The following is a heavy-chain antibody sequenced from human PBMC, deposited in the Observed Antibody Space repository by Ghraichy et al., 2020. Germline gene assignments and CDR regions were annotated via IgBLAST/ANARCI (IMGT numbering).Heavy chain of an antibody. CDR3: AENKLGYSGYEVYAFDI. J-gene: IGHJ3*02. CDR2: ISASGYTT. CDR1: GFTFSNYA. V-gene: IGHV3-23*01. D-gene: IGHD5-12*01. Sequence: GGSLRLSCAASGFTFSNYAMSWVRQAPGKGLEWVSSISASGYTTSYADSVTGRFTISRDNSKNTLFLQMNSLRADDTAVFYCAENKLGYSGYEVYAFDIWGQGTMVTVSS.